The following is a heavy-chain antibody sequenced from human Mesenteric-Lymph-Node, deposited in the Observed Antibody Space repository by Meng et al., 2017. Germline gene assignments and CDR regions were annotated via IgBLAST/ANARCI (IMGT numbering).Heavy chain of an antibody. CDR3: ARDRTTGRYFDY. V-gene: IGHV4-34*01. Sequence: QVQLQQWGAGLLKPSETLSLTVAVYGGSFSDYYWSWIRRPPGKGLEWIGEINHGGSTNYNPSLKSRVTISVDTSKNQFSLKLSSVTAADTAVYYCARDRTTGRYFDYWGQGTLVTVSS. D-gene: IGHD4-11*01. CDR2: INHGGST. J-gene: IGHJ4*02. CDR1: GGSFSDYY.